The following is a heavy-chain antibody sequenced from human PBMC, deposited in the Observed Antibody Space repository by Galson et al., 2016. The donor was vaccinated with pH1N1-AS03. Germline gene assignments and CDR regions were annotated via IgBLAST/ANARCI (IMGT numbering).Heavy chain of an antibody. CDR2: IDPRDSDA. V-gene: IGHV5-51*01. Sequence: QSGAEVKKPGESLKISCKASGYNFINYWIGWVRQMPGKGLEWMGVIDPRDSDARYSSSFQGQVTISADKSITTAHLQWGSLKASDTGIDFCARHRQSETYSERFDIWGQGTMFTVSS. CDR1: GYNFINYW. CDR3: ARHRQSETYSERFDI. J-gene: IGHJ3*02. D-gene: IGHD2-21*01.